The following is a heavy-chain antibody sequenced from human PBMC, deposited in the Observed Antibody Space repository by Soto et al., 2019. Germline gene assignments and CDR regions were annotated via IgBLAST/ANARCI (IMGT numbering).Heavy chain of an antibody. CDR1: GYNIYSFH. Sequence: QAQVAQSGAEVKEPGASVKVSCKASGYNIYSFHFNWVRQAPGQGREWMGWISGYSANTKYAPKYQGRVSMTIDTSTNTAYVELRSLRSDDTAIYYCARDIFGHVDAFDIWGHGTMVTVSS. V-gene: IGHV1-18*01. CDR2: ISGYSANT. J-gene: IGHJ3*02. CDR3: ARDIFGHVDAFDI. D-gene: IGHD3-3*02.